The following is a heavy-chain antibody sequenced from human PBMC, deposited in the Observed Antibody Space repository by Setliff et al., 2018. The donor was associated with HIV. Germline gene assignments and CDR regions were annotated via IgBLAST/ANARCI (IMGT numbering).Heavy chain of an antibody. CDR2: IYHNGST. V-gene: IGHV4-30-2*01. J-gene: IGHJ5*02. D-gene: IGHD6-13*01. CDR1: GGSISSHIYS. Sequence: SETLSLTCAVSGGSISSHIYSWSWIRQPPGKGLEWIGYIYHNGSTSYNPSLKSRVTISIDKSKNKFSLKVSSVTAADTAVYYCARILVAAAGTGFDPWGQGILVTVSS. CDR3: ARILVAAAGTGFDP.